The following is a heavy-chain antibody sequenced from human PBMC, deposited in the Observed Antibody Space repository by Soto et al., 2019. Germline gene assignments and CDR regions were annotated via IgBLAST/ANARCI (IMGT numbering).Heavy chain of an antibody. D-gene: IGHD6-13*01. V-gene: IGHV4-34*01. CDR2: INQSGST. CDR1: GGSFSGYY. Sequence: QVQLQQWGAGLLKPSETLSLTCAVYGGSFSGYYWSWIRQPPGKGLEWIGEINQSGSTNYNPSLKSRVTISVDTSKNQFSMKLSSVTAADTAVYYCARTYCSSWSPFDYWGQGTLVTVSS. J-gene: IGHJ4*02. CDR3: ARTYCSSWSPFDY.